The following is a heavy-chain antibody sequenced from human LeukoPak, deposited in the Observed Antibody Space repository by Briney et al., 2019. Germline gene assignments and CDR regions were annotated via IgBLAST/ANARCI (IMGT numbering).Heavy chain of an antibody. J-gene: IGHJ4*02. D-gene: IGHD6-13*01. CDR3: ARSYSSSSYFDY. V-gene: IGHV4-59*01. CDR1: GGSISSYY. CDR2: IYYSGGT. Sequence: SETLSLTCTVSGGSISSYYWSWIRQPPGEGLEWIGYIYYSGGTNYNPSLKSRVTISVDTSKNQFSLKLSSVTAADTAVYYCARSYSSSSYFDYWGQGTLVTVSS.